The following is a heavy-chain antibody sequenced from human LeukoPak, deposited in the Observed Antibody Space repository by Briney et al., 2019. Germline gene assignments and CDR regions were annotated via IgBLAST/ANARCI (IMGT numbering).Heavy chain of an antibody. CDR3: AKDGAGRWLQPLYYYYMDV. V-gene: IGHV3-23*01. J-gene: IGHJ6*03. CDR1: GFTFSSYA. Sequence: GGSLRLSCAASGFTFSSYAMSWVRQAPGKGLEWVSAISGSGGSTYYADSVKGRFTISRDNSKNTLYLQMNSLRAKDTAVYYCAKDGAGRWLQPLYYYYMDVWGKGTTVTVSS. CDR2: ISGSGGST. D-gene: IGHD5-24*01.